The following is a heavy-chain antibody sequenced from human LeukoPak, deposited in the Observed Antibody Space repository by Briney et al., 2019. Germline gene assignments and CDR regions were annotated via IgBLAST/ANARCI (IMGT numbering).Heavy chain of an antibody. J-gene: IGHJ4*02. D-gene: IGHD6-25*01. Sequence: KSSETLSLTCTVSGGSISSYYWSWIRQPAGQGLEWIGRICTNADTKYNPSLKSRVTMSVDTSKNQLSLKVRSVTAADTAVYYCARGAAAGGGQFFDLWGQGTVVTVSS. CDR1: GGSISSYY. V-gene: IGHV4-4*07. CDR3: ARGAAAGGGQFFDL. CDR2: ICTNADT.